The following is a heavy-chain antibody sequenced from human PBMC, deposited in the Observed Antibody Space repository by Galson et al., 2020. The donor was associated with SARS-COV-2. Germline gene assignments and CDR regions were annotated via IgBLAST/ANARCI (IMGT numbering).Heavy chain of an antibody. D-gene: IGHD3-22*01. Sequence: GESLKISCAASGFSFSDYAMGWVRQVPVKGLEWVSTNGGRGHDTYYGDSVKGRFTISRDNSNNTLFLQMNSLRAADTAVFYCVRVKWLEGYYFDYWGQGTLVSVSS. CDR3: VRVKWLEGYYFDY. J-gene: IGHJ4*02. CDR1: GFSFSDYA. V-gene: IGHV3-23*01. CDR2: NGGRGHDT.